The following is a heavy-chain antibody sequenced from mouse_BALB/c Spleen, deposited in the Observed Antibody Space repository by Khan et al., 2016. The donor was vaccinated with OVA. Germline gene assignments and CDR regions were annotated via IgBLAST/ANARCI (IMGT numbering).Heavy chain of an antibody. J-gene: IGHJ3*01. Sequence: QVQLQQSGAELARPGASVKLSCKASGYTFTDYYINWVKQRTGQGLEWIGEISPGSGDPYYNEKFKGKATLTADKSSSTVYMQLSRLTAEASAVYFGARRNYFGYTFAYWGQGTLVTVSA. CDR2: ISPGSGDP. V-gene: IGHV1-77*01. CDR1: GYTFTDYY. CDR3: ARRNYFGYTFAY. D-gene: IGHD1-2*01.